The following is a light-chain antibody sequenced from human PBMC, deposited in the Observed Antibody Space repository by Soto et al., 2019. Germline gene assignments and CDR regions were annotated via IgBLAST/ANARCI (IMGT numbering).Light chain of an antibody. V-gene: IGKV3-20*01. J-gene: IGKJ4*01. CDR3: RQDASAPLT. Sequence: EIVLTQSPGTLSLSPGESATLSCRASQSVGRNYLAWFQKKPGQAPILLIHTASGRATGIPDRFSGSGSGTDFTLTVSRLEPEDLAVYYCRQDASAPLTFGGGTKVDIK. CDR1: QSVGRNY. CDR2: TAS.